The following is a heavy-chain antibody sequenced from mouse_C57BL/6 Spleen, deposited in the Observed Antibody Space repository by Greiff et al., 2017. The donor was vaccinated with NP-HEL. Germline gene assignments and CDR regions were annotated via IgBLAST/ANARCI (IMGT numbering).Heavy chain of an antibody. CDR3: ARCYDYDGYYFDY. Sequence: VQLKESGPELVKPGDSVKISCKASGYSFTGYFMNWVMQSHGKSLEWIGRINPYNGDTFYNQKFKGKATLTVDKSSSTAHMELRSLTSEDSAVYYCARCYDYDGYYFDYWGQGTTLTVSS. CDR2: INPYNGDT. D-gene: IGHD2-4*01. J-gene: IGHJ2*01. V-gene: IGHV1-20*01. CDR1: GYSFTGYF.